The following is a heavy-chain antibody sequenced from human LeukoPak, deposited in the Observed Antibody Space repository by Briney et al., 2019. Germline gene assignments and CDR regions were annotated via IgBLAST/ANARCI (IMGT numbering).Heavy chain of an antibody. J-gene: IGHJ4*02. CDR3: ARDRDYEGKFHLDY. D-gene: IGHD4-17*01. V-gene: IGHV3-43D*04. Sequence: GGSLRLSCAASGFTFDDYGMHWVRQAPGKGLEWVALVSWDGESTYYAGSVKGRFTISRDNSAKSLYLQLNSLRPEDTALYYCARDRDYEGKFHLDYWGQGTLVTVSS. CDR1: GFTFDDYG. CDR2: VSWDGEST.